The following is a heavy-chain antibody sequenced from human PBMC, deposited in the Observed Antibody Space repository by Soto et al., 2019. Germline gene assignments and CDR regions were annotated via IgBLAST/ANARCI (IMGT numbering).Heavy chain of an antibody. CDR2: ISGDNGNT. J-gene: IGHJ4*02. D-gene: IGHD2-15*01. Sequence: QVQLVQSGAEVEKPGASVRVSCQTSAYTFTNYAVSWVRQAPGQGLEWMGWISGDNGNTIYAQKFQGRVTMTTDTSTRKAYMELRSLRSDDTAVYYCATGLLGYCSGGSCYSDSWGQGTLVTVSS. CDR1: AYTFTNYA. V-gene: IGHV1-18*01. CDR3: ATGLLGYCSGGSCYSDS.